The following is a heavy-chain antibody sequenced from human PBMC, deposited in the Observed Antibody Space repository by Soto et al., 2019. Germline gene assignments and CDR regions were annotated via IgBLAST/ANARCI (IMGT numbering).Heavy chain of an antibody. J-gene: IGHJ3*02. Sequence: QVQLVQSGTEVKKPGASVKVSCKASGYTFTNYGISWVRQAPGQGLEWLAWINTYNGHTNYAQKLQGRVTLTTDTSTSTAYMELRSLRSDDTAVYYWARDLLYSSRSTVRLDIWGQGTMVTVSS. D-gene: IGHD6-13*01. CDR2: INTYNGHT. CDR3: ARDLLYSSRSTVRLDI. CDR1: GYTFTNYG. V-gene: IGHV1-18*01.